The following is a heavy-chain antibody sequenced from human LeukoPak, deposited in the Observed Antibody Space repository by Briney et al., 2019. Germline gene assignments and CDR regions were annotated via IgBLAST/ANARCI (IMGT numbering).Heavy chain of an antibody. Sequence: GGSLRLSCAASGFTFSSYAMHWVRQAPGKGLEWVAVISDDGGHKYYADSVEGRFTISRDNSNNMLYLQMNSLRPEDTAVCYCARSRSVAAPTVFDYWGQGTLVTVSS. D-gene: IGHD4-23*01. V-gene: IGHV3-30-3*01. CDR2: ISDDGGHK. J-gene: IGHJ4*02. CDR1: GFTFSSYA. CDR3: ARSRSVAAPTVFDY.